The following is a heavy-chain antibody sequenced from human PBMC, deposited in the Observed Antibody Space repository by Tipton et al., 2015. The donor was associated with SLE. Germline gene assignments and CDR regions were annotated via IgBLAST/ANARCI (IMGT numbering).Heavy chain of an antibody. CDR3: ASDILTGPDY. D-gene: IGHD3-9*01. CDR2: ISGSGRNI. J-gene: IGHJ4*02. CDR1: GFTFSSYE. Sequence: SLRLSCATSGFTFSSYEMNWVRQAPGKGLEWVSYISGSGRNIYYADSVKGRFTVSRDNAKNSLYLQMNSLRAEDTAVYYCASDILTGPDYWGQGTLVTVSS. V-gene: IGHV3-48*03.